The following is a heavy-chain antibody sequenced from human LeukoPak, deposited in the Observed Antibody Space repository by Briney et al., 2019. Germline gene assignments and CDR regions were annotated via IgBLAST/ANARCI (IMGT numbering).Heavy chain of an antibody. D-gene: IGHD5-12*01. J-gene: IGHJ4*02. CDR3: TRVGRLRHFDY. CDR2: ISSSSSTI. CDR1: GFTFSSYS. V-gene: IGHV3-48*01. Sequence: PGGSLRLACAASGFTFSSYSMNWVRQAPGKGLEWVSYISSSSSTIYYAGSVKGRFTISRDNAKNSLYLQMNSLRAEDTAVYYCTRVGRLRHFDYWGQGTLVTVSS.